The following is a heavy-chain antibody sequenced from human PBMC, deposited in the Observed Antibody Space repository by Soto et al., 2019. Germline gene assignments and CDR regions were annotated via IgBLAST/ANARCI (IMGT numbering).Heavy chain of an antibody. D-gene: IGHD3-10*01. CDR2: ISYDGSNK. V-gene: IGHV3-30-3*01. J-gene: IGHJ5*02. Sequence: PGGSLRLSCAASGSTFSSYAMHWVRQAPGKGLEWVAVISYDGSNKYYADSVKGRFTISRDNSKNTLYLQMNSLRAEDTAVYYCARAKEDYYGSGSYPNWFDPWGQGTLVTVSS. CDR3: ARAKEDYYGSGSYPNWFDP. CDR1: GSTFSSYA.